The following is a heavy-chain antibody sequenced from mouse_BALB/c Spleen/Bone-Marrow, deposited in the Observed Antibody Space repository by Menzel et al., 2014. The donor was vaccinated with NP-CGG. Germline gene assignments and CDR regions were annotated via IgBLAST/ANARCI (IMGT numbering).Heavy chain of an antibody. D-gene: IGHD2-10*02. Sequence: LQESGAVLVRPGASVKLSCKASGYTFTGYWMNWVKQRPGQGLEWIGMIDPSDSETHYNQMFKNKATLTVDKSSNTAYMHLSSLTSEDSAVYYCARKYGKGGDYWGQGTTLTVSS. J-gene: IGHJ2*01. CDR2: IDPSDSET. CDR3: ARKYGKGGDY. CDR1: GYTFTGYW. V-gene: IGHV1-61*01.